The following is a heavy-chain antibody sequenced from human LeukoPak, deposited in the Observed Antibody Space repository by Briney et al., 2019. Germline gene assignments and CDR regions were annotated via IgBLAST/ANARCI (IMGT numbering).Heavy chain of an antibody. J-gene: IGHJ3*02. D-gene: IGHD2-8*01. CDR2: ISGSGGST. Sequence: GGSLRLSCAASGFTFSSYGMSWVRQAPGKGLEWVSAISGSGGSTYYADSVKGRFTISRDNSRNTLYLQMNSLRAEDTAVYNCAKDRVLDAFDIWGQGTMVTVSS. CDR3: AKDRVLDAFDI. CDR1: GFTFSSYG. V-gene: IGHV3-23*01.